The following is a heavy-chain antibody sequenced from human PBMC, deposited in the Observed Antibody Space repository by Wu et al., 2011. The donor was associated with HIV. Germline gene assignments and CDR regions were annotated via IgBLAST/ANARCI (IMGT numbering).Heavy chain of an antibody. Sequence: FSSYAISWVRQALDKGLSGWEDHPYLGTANYAQKFQGRVTITADESTSTAYMELSRLRSDDTAVYYCARAVDAGYYDSSDWYFDLWGRGTLVTVSS. V-gene: IGHV1-69*01. J-gene: IGHJ2*01. CDR1: FSSYA. CDR3: ARAVDAGYYDSSDWYFDL. D-gene: IGHD3-22*01. CDR2: HPYLGTA.